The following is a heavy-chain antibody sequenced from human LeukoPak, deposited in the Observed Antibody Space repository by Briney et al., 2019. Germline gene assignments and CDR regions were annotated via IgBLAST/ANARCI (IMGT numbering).Heavy chain of an antibody. CDR2: IYYSGTT. CDR3: AGGPRRLLDY. J-gene: IGHJ4*02. Sequence: SQTLSLTYTVSGGSISSGENYWSWVRQPPGKGLEWIGHIYYSGTTYYNPSLKSRLTMSVDTSKNQFSLKLSSVTAADTAVYYCAGGPRRLLDYWGQGTLVTVSS. V-gene: IGHV4-30-4*01. D-gene: IGHD3-16*01. CDR1: GGSISSGENY.